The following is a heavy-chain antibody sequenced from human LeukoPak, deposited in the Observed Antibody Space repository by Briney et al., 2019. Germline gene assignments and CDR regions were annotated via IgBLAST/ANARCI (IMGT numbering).Heavy chain of an antibody. CDR1: GFTVSSNY. V-gene: IGHV3-53*01. CDR3: AKDVDY. J-gene: IGHJ4*02. Sequence: PGGSLRLSCAASGFTVSSNYMTWVRQAPGKGLEWVSVIYKNAITYYADTVKGRFTISRDNSKNTLYLQMNSLRAEDTAVYYCAKDVDYWGQGTLVTVSS. CDR2: IYKNAIT.